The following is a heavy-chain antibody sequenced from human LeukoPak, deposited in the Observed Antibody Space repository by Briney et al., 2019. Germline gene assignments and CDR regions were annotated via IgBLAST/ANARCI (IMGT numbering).Heavy chain of an antibody. V-gene: IGHV3-48*04. CDR2: ISSSSSTI. CDR1: GFTFSSYS. CDR3: ARVGNWNYRVNWFDP. J-gene: IGHJ5*02. D-gene: IGHD1-7*01. Sequence: GGSLRLSCAASGFTFSSYSMNWVRQAPGKGLEWVSYISSSSSTIYYADSVKGRFTISRDNAKNSLYLQMNSLRAEDTAVYYCARVGNWNYRVNWFDPWGRGTLVTVSS.